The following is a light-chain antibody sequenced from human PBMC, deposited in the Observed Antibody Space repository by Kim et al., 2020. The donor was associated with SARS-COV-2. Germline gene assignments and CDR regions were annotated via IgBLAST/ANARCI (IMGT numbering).Light chain of an antibody. CDR2: DAS. J-gene: IGKJ4*01. Sequence: EIVMTQSPATLSVSPGESATLSCRASQSIDSKLAWYEQKPGQSPRLLIYDASTRATGVPARFSGSGSGTEFTLTVSSLQSEDFAFYYCQQYAGWPLTFGGGTKLEI. V-gene: IGKV3-15*01. CDR3: QQYAGWPLT. CDR1: QSIDSK.